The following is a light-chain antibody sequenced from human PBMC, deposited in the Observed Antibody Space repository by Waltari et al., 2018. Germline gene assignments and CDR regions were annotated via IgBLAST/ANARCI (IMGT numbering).Light chain of an antibody. J-gene: IGKJ1*01. CDR3: QQYNSYPWT. CDR2: KAS. CDR1: QSISSW. V-gene: IGKV1-5*03. Sequence: TCRASQSISSWLAWYHQKPGRAPKLLIYKASSLESGVPSRFSGSGSGTEFTLTISSLQPDDFATYYCQQYNSYPWTFGQGTKVEIK.